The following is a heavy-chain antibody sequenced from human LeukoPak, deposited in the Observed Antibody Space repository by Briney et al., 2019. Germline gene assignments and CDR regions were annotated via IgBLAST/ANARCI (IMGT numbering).Heavy chain of an antibody. CDR2: FDTEVAET. J-gene: IGHJ6*03. V-gene: IGHV1-24*01. Sequence: SVNLSCKVSGYTLTELSMHCVRQAHGSGLEWMGGFDTEVAETIYAQTIPGTVTMTADTSTDTAYMKLSSLRSEDTAVYYCATSLPSPRLVGAAGLNYYYYMDVWGKGTTVTVSS. D-gene: IGHD6-13*01. CDR1: GYTLTELS. CDR3: ATSLPSPRLVGAAGLNYYYYMDV.